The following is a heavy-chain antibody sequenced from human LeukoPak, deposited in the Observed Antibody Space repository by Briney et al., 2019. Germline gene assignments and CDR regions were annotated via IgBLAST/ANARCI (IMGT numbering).Heavy chain of an antibody. CDR2: IYHSGST. CDR1: GYSISSGYY. Sequence: SETLSLTCTVSGYSISSGYYWGWIRQPPGKGLEWIGSIYHSGSTYYNPSLKSRVTISVDTSKNQFSLKLSSVTAADTAVYYCVAEYRGDPFDYWGQGTLVTVSS. CDR3: VAEYRGDPFDY. D-gene: IGHD4-11*01. J-gene: IGHJ4*02. V-gene: IGHV4-38-2*02.